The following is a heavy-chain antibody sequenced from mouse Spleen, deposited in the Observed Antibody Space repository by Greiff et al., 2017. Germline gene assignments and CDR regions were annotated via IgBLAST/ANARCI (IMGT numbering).Heavy chain of an antibody. CDR2: IDPETGGT. CDR1: GYTFTDYE. V-gene: IGHV1-15*01. J-gene: IGHJ2*01. D-gene: IGHD2-1*01. Sequence: QVQLKQSGAELVRPGASVTLSCKASGYTFTDYEMHWVKQTPVHGLEWIGAIDPETGGTAYNQKFKGKAILTADKSSSTAYMELRSLTSEDSAVYYCTRGNYGNYVDYWGQGTTLTVSS. CDR3: TRGNYGNYVDY.